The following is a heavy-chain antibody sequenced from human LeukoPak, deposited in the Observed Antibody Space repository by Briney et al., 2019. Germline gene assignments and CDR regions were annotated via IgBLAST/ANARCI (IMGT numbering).Heavy chain of an antibody. CDR2: ITDSGDIT. CDR1: GFAFSSYG. Sequence: GGSLRLSCAASGFAFSSYGMRWVRQAPGKGLEWVSTITDSGDITYYADSVKGRFTISRDNSKNTVYLQMNSLRAEETAIYYGAKESLPYGSGAFDIWGQGTMVTVSS. CDR3: AKESLPYGSGAFDI. V-gene: IGHV3-23*01. D-gene: IGHD3-10*01. J-gene: IGHJ3*02.